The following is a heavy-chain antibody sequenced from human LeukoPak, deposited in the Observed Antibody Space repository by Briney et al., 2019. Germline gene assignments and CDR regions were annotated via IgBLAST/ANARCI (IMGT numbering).Heavy chain of an antibody. CDR1: GGSISSYY. D-gene: IGHD5-18*01. Sequence: SETLSPTCTVSGGSISSYYWSWIRQPPGKGLEWIGYIYYSGSTNYNPSLKSRVTISVDTSKNQFSLKLSSVTAADTAVYYCARRAPYSYEWSTLDYWGQGTLVTVSS. J-gene: IGHJ4*02. CDR2: IYYSGST. V-gene: IGHV4-59*08. CDR3: ARRAPYSYEWSTLDY.